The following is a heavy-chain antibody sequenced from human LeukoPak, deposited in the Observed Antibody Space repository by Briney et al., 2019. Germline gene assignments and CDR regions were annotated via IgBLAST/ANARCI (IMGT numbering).Heavy chain of an antibody. J-gene: IGHJ4*02. D-gene: IGHD6-13*01. V-gene: IGHV3-9*01. CDR3: AKDGPVGGSTASYFDY. CDR2: ISWNSGSI. CDR1: GVSFDEDA. Sequence: GGSLRLSCAASGVSFDEDAIHCVRHAPREGRWWGSGISWNSGSIGYANSVKGRFTNSRDTVTNYTSQQQNSLKLDATASSYCAKDGPVGGSTASYFDYWGQGTLVTVSS.